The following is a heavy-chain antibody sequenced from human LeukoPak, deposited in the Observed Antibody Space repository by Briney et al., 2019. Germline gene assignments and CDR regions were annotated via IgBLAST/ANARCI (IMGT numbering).Heavy chain of an antibody. CDR1: GYSSTSYW. V-gene: IGHV5-10-1*01. CDR3: ARHVFPYSYGSGIYLIGGGWFDH. CDR2: LVPSDSNT. D-gene: IGHD3-10*01. Sequence: GESLKISCKGSGYSSTSYWVAWVRRMPGKGLEWMRRLVPSDSNTKYSPAIQGHVTISADKSISTAYLQWSSLKASDTAMYYCARHVFPYSYGSGIYLIGGGWFDHWGQGTLVTVSS. J-gene: IGHJ5*02.